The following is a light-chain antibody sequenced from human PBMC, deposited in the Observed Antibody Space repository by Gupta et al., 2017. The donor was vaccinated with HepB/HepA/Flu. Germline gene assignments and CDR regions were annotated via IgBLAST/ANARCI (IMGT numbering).Light chain of an antibody. CDR1: QSVSSN. CDR3: QQYNNWPPLT. J-gene: IGKJ4*01. CDR2: GAS. V-gene: IGKV3-15*01. Sequence: EIVMTQSPATLSVSLGERATLPCRASQSVSSNLAWYQQKPGQAPRLLIYGASTRATGIPARFSGSGSGTEFTLTISSLQSEDFAVYYCQQYNNWPPLTFGGGTKVEIK.